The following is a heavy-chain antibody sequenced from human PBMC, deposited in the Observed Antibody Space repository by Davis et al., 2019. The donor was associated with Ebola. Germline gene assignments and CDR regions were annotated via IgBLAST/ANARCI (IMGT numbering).Heavy chain of an antibody. CDR1: GGPLTNYY. J-gene: IGHJ4*02. V-gene: IGHV4-34*01. CDR3: ARIIPRTRYCSGDSCYSFLDY. D-gene: IGHD2-15*01. CDR2: VSHGGST. Sequence: MPSETLSLTCAVYGGPLTNYYWSWIRQPPGKGLEWIGEVSHGGSTSYNPSLKNRVTISVDTSKNQFSLKLSSVTAADTAVYYCARIIPRTRYCSGDSCYSFLDYWGQGALVTVSS.